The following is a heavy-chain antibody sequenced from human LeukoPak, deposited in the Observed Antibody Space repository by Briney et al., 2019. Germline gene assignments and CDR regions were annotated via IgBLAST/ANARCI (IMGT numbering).Heavy chain of an antibody. D-gene: IGHD6-19*01. CDR1: GFPFNRNN. J-gene: IGHJ4*02. CDR3: ARETILAVAGDF. CDR2: ISSTSITM. V-gene: IGHV3-48*01. Sequence: GGSLRLSCAASGFPFNRNNMNWVRQAPGKGLEWVSYISSTSITMYYADSVKGRFTISRDNAKNSLYLQMNSLRADDTAVYYCARETILAVAGDFWGQGTLVTVSS.